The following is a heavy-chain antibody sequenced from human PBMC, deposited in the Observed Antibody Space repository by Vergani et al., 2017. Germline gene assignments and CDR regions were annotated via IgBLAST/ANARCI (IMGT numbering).Heavy chain of an antibody. D-gene: IGHD1-26*01. J-gene: IGHJ5*02. CDR3: ARDSWTSELRGVYWFDT. CDR1: GGSITSGSFY. V-gene: IGHV4-61*02. Sequence: QVQLHESGPGLVKPSQTLSLTCTVSGGSITSGSFYWSWIRQPAGKGLEWIGRIHSSGTTNYNPSLKSRVTLSVDTSKNQLSLRMTSGTAADTAVYYCARDSWTSELRGVYWFDTWVQGALVGVSS. CDR2: IHSSGTT.